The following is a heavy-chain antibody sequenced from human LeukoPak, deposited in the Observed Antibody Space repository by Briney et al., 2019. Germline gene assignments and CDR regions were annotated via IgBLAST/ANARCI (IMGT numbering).Heavy chain of an antibody. V-gene: IGHV3-21*06. CDR1: GFTFSNYN. CDR2: ISINSNYI. CDR3: ARDGTGYYDSSGYLRSPGLFDY. D-gene: IGHD3-22*01. J-gene: IGHJ4*02. Sequence: PGGSLRLSCAASGFTFSNYNMHWVRQAPGKGLEWVSSISINSNYIYYADSVKGQFTISRDNAKNSLFLQMSSLRAEDTAVYYCARDGTGYYDSSGYLRSPGLFDYWGQGTLVTVSS.